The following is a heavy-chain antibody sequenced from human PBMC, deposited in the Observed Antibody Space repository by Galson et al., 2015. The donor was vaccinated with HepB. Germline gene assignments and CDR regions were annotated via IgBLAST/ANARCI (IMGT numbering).Heavy chain of an antibody. CDR3: ARDMGSTYHFDY. V-gene: IGHV1-46*03. CDR1: GYTFTRYY. J-gene: IGHJ4*02. Sequence: VKVSCEASGYTFTRYYMHWVRQAPGQGLEWMGIINRNDGNTNYTQKFKGRVTMTRDTSMSTVYMELSGLRSEDTAVYYCARDMGSTYHFDYWGQGTLVTVSS. CDR2: INRNDGNT. D-gene: IGHD2-2*01.